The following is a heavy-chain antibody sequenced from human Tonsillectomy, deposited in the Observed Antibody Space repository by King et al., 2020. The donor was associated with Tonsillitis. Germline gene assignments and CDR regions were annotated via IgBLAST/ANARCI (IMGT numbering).Heavy chain of an antibody. J-gene: IGHJ3*02. Sequence: QLVQSGAEVKKPGESLTISCKGSGYSFTTHWIGWVRQMPGKGLDYMGIVYHGDSDLRYNPSFQGQVTNSAGKSISTAYLQWSSLQASDTGMYYCARALSPRDNAFQIWGQGTMITVSS. D-gene: IGHD5-24*01. V-gene: IGHV5-51*01. CDR1: GYSFTTHW. CDR2: VYHGDSDL. CDR3: ARALSPRDNAFQI.